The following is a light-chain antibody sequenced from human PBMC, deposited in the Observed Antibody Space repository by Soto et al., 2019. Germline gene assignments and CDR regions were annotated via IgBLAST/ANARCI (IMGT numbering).Light chain of an antibody. CDR2: GAS. Sequence: EMVMTQSPATLSVSPGERATLSCRASQSITSELAWYQQKPGQPPRLLIYGASTRATGVPARFSGSGSGSEFTLTISGLQSEDFAVYYCQQGHNWPLTFGQGTRLEI. V-gene: IGKV3-15*01. CDR3: QQGHNWPLT. CDR1: QSITSE. J-gene: IGKJ2*01.